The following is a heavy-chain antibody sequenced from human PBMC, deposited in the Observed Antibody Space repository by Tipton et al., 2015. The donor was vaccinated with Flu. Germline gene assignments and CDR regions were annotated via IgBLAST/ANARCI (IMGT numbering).Heavy chain of an antibody. Sequence: SLRLSCTASGFTFGGYVMSWVRQAPGKGLEWVSGISGSGGTTYYADSVKGRFTISRDNSKSTLYLQVNSLRGEDTAVYFCAKGYGYNGNWYEIYFDHWGQGTLVTVSS. CDR2: ISGSGGTT. D-gene: IGHD6-13*01. V-gene: IGHV3-23*01. CDR3: AKGYGYNGNWYEIYFDH. CDR1: GFTFGGYV. J-gene: IGHJ4*02.